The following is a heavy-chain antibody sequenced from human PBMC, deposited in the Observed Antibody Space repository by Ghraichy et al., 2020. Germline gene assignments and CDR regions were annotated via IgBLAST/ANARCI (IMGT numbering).Heavy chain of an antibody. V-gene: IGHV4-4*07. CDR3: ARDIAAAGRGQYYFDY. CDR2: INTSGSN. Sequence: SETLSLTCTVSGGSISSYYWSWVRQPAGKGMEWVGRINTSGSNNYNPSLKSRVTMSVDTSKNQFSLTLSSVTAADTAGYYCARDIAAAGRGQYYFDYWGQGTLVTVSS. D-gene: IGHD6-13*01. CDR1: GGSISSYY. J-gene: IGHJ4*02.